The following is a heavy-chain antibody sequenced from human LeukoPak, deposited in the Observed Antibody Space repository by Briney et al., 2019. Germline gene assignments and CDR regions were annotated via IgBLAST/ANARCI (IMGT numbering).Heavy chain of an antibody. Sequence: ASVKVSCKASGYTFTGYYMHWVRQAPGQGLEWMGRINPNSGGTNYAQKLQGRVTMTTDTSTSTAYMELRSLRSDDTAVYYCATQAELRFLEWLYFDYWGQGTLVTVSS. V-gene: IGHV1-2*06. CDR2: INPNSGGT. D-gene: IGHD3-3*01. CDR1: GYTFTGYY. CDR3: ATQAELRFLEWLYFDY. J-gene: IGHJ4*02.